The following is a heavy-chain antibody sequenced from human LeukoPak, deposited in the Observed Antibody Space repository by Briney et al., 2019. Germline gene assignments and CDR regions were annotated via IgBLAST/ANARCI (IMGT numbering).Heavy chain of an antibody. CDR3: ASGYYENSGYHN. V-gene: IGHV1-18*01. CDR1: GYTFTTYG. CDR2: ISTYNGDT. Sequence: ASVKVSCKASGYTFTTYGISWVRQAPGQGLEWMGWISTYNGDTNYAQKFQGRVTMTTDTSTSTAYMELRSLRSDDTAVYYCASGYYENSGYHNWGQGTLVTVSS. D-gene: IGHD3-22*01. J-gene: IGHJ4*02.